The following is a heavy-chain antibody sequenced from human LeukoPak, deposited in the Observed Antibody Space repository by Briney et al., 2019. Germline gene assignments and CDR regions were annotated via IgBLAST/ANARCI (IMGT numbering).Heavy chain of an antibody. D-gene: IGHD3/OR15-3a*01. CDR3: ARVDLEPYYYYYGMDV. Sequence: ASVKVSCKASGYTFTSYYMHWVRQAPGQGLEWMGIINPSGGSKSYAQKFQGRVTMTRNTSISTAYMELSSLRSEDTAVYYCARVDLEPYYYYYGMDVWGQGTTVTVSS. V-gene: IGHV1-46*01. J-gene: IGHJ6*02. CDR2: INPSGGSK. CDR1: GYTFTSYY.